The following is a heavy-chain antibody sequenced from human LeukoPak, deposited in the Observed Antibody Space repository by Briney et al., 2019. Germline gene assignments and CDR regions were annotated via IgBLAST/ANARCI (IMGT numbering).Heavy chain of an antibody. CDR1: GGSFSGYY. Sequence: SETLSLTCAVYGGSFSGYYWSWIRQPPGKGLEWIGEINHSGSTNYNPSLKSRVTISVDTSKNQFSLKLSSVTAADTAVYFCARGSIAAPNDYWGQGTLVTVSS. CDR3: ARGSIAAPNDY. J-gene: IGHJ4*02. D-gene: IGHD6-6*01. V-gene: IGHV4-34*01. CDR2: INHSGST.